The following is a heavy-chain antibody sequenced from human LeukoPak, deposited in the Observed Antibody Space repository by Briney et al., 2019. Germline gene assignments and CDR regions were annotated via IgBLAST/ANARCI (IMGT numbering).Heavy chain of an antibody. CDR2: ISGDGSST. Sequence: GGSLRLSXAASGFTFSTYWMHWVRQAPGKGAVWVSRISGDGSSTAYGDSVKGRFTISRDNAKNTLYLQMNGLRVEDTAVYYCARALGDIRGQGTLVTVSS. CDR3: ARALGDI. CDR1: GFTFSTYW. V-gene: IGHV3-74*01. J-gene: IGHJ4*02.